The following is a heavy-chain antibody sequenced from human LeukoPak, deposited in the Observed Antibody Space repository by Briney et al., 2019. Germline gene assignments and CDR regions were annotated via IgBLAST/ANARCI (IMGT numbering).Heavy chain of an antibody. V-gene: IGHV4-34*01. D-gene: IGHD2-2*01. CDR1: GGSISSYY. CDR2: INHSGST. J-gene: IGHJ6*03. CDR3: ASALGYCSSTSCHPLMDV. Sequence: SETLSLTCTVSGGSISSYYWSWIRQPPGKGLEWIGEINHSGSTNYNPSLKSRVTISVDTSKNQFSLKLSSVTAADTAVYYCASALGYCSSTSCHPLMDVWGKGTTVTVSS.